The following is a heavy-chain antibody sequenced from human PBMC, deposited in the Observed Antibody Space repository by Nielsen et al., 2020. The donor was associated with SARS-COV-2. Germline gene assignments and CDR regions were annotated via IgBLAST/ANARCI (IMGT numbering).Heavy chain of an antibody. V-gene: IGHV3-21*04. CDR2: ISSSSSYI. CDR1: GFTFSSYS. J-gene: IGHJ1*01. Sequence: GGSLRLSCAASGFTFSSYSMNWVRQAPGKGLEWVSSISSSSSYIYYADSVKGRFTISRDNAKNSLYLQMNSLRAEDTALYYCASSTLGTRLLYFQHWGQGTLVTVSS. CDR3: ASSTLGTRLLYFQH. D-gene: IGHD6-13*01.